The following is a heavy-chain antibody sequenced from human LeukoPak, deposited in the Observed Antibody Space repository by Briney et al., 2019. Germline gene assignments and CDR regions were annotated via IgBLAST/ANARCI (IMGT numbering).Heavy chain of an antibody. CDR1: GFTFSSYS. CDR2: ISSSSSYI. V-gene: IGHV3-21*01. Sequence: GGSLRLSCAASGFTFSSYSMNWVRQAPGKGLEWVSSISSSSSYIYYADSVKGRFTISRDNAKNSLYLQMNSLRAEDTAVYYCARAHNWNYGTFDYWGQGTLATVSS. D-gene: IGHD1-7*01. J-gene: IGHJ4*02. CDR3: ARAHNWNYGTFDY.